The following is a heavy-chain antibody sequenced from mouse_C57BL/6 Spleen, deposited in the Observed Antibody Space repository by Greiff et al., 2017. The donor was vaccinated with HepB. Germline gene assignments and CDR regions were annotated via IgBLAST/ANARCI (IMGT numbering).Heavy chain of an antibody. J-gene: IGHJ1*03. Sequence: QVQLQQPGAELVMPGASVKLSCKASGYTFTSHWMHWVKQRPGQGLEWIGEIDPSDSYTNYNQKFKGKSTLTVDKSSSTAYMQLSSLTSEDSAVYYCARRNYYGSSYWYFDVWGTGTTVTVSS. CDR2: IDPSDSYT. CDR3: ARRNYYGSSYWYFDV. D-gene: IGHD1-1*01. CDR1: GYTFTSHW. V-gene: IGHV1-69*01.